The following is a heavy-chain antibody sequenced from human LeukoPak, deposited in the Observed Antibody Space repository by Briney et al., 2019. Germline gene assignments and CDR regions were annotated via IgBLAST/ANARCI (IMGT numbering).Heavy chain of an antibody. D-gene: IGHD1-1*01. Sequence: PSETLSLTCTVSGGSISTYYWSWIRQPPGKGLGWIGYIYYTGLTNYSPSLKSRVTISVDTSKNQFSLKLSSVTAADTAVYYCAREGTAGTNLNWFDPWGQGTLVTVSS. J-gene: IGHJ5*02. CDR2: IYYTGLT. V-gene: IGHV4-59*01. CDR1: GGSISTYY. CDR3: AREGTAGTNLNWFDP.